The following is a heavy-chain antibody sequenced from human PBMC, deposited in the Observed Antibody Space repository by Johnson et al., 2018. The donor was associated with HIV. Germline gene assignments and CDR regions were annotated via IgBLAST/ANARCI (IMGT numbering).Heavy chain of an antibody. CDR1: GFTFDDYA. J-gene: IGHJ3*02. D-gene: IGHD2-8*01. CDR3: AKVLLMYEERSGTFDI. CDR2: LSWNSGSL. Sequence: VQLVESGGGVVRPGGSLRLSCAASGFTFDDYAMHWVRPAPGPGLGWVSGLSWNSGSLGYAASVKGRFTHTRDNAKNSLYLQMNSLRAEDQAVYSCAKVLLMYEERSGTFDIGGQGTMGTVAS. V-gene: IGHV3-9*01.